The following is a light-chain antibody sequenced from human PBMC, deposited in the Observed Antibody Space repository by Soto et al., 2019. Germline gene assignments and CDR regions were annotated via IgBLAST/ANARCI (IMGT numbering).Light chain of an antibody. CDR2: DAS. J-gene: IGKJ5*01. CDR3: QQYNSYSIT. Sequence: DIQMTQSPSTLSASVGDRVTITCRASQSISSWLAWYQQKPGKAPKLLIYDASSLESGVPSRFSGSGSGTEFTLTISSLQPDDFATNYCQQYNSYSITFGHGTPLAIK. V-gene: IGKV1-5*01. CDR1: QSISSW.